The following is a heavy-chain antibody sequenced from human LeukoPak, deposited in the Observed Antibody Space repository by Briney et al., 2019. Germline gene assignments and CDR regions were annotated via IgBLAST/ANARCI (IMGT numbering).Heavy chain of an antibody. CDR2: IKSKTDGETT. D-gene: IGHD3-10*01. J-gene: IGHJ4*02. Sequence: GGSLRLSCEDSGVTFTNACMSWVRQAPGQGLEWIGRIKSKTDGETTNYDEPVRGRFTISRDDSKSAVYLQMNSLKIEDTAVYYCTTDLGTYYHGSQRLIPIDYWGQGTLVTVSS. V-gene: IGHV3-15*01. CDR1: GVTFTNAC. CDR3: TTDLGTYYHGSQRLIPIDY.